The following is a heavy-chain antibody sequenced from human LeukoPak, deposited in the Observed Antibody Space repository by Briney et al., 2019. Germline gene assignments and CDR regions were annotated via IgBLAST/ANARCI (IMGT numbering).Heavy chain of an antibody. CDR2: IKQDGSEK. D-gene: IGHD3-10*01. Sequence: GGSLRLSCAASEFTFSSYWMSWVRQAPGKGLEWVASIKQDGSEKYYVDSVKGRFTISRDNAKNSLYLQMNSLRAEDTAVYYCSYYYGSGSYYFDYWGQGTLVTVSS. V-gene: IGHV3-7*03. CDR1: EFTFSSYW. J-gene: IGHJ4*02. CDR3: SYYYGSGSYYFDY.